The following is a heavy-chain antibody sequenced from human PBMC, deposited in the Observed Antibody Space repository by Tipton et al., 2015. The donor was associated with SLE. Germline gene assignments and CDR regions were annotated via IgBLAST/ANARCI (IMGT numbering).Heavy chain of an antibody. J-gene: IGHJ6*02. Sequence: PGLVKPSETLSLTCTVSGGSITTYYWSWLRQPPGKGLEWIASIYHSGTTYYNPSLKSRVTISVDPSTNKLSLSLSSVTAADTAIYYCARKGVTFDYYYGMDVWGQGTTVTVSS. CDR3: ARKGVTFDYYYGMDV. CDR1: GGSITTYY. CDR2: IYHSGTT. V-gene: IGHV4-4*09. D-gene: IGHD3-10*01.